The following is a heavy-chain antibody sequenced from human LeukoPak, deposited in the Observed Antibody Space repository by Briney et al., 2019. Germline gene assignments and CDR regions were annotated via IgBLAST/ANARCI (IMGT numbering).Heavy chain of an antibody. CDR2: IYHSVST. Sequence: SETLSLTCTVSGYSISSGYYWAWIRQAPGKGLEWIGSIYHSVSTYYNPSLKSRVTISVDTSKNQLSLKLSSVTAADTAVYYCARDRRGGNSYYFDSWGQGTLVTVSS. CDR3: ARDRRGGNSYYFDS. J-gene: IGHJ4*02. V-gene: IGHV4-38-2*02. D-gene: IGHD4-23*01. CDR1: GYSISSGYY.